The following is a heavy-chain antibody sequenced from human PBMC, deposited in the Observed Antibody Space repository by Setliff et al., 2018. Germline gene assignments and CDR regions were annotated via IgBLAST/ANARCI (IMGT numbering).Heavy chain of an antibody. J-gene: IGHJ5*02. CDR2: IYPGNADT. V-gene: IGHV5-51*01. Sequence: PGESLKISCEGSGYSFSIQWIGWVRQMPGKGLEWMGTIYPGNADTRYSPSFQGQVTISTDTSINTAFLQWNNLKASDTAVYYCARRGERFFNWFDPWGQGTLVTVSS. D-gene: IGHD2-21*01. CDR3: ARRGERFFNWFDP. CDR1: GYSFSIQW.